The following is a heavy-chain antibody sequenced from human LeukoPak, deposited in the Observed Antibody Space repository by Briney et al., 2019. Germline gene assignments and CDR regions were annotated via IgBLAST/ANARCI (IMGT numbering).Heavy chain of an antibody. D-gene: IGHD3-10*01. J-gene: IGHJ4*02. CDR2: ISSSGGST. V-gene: IGHV3-23*01. CDR3: ARAVAALWFGELYGDY. Sequence: GGSLRLSCAASGFTFSSYAMTWVRQAPGKGLEWVSSISSSGGSTYYADSVRGRFTISRDNSKNTLYLQMNSLRAEDTAVYYCARAVAALWFGELYGDYWGQGTLVTVSS. CDR1: GFTFSSYA.